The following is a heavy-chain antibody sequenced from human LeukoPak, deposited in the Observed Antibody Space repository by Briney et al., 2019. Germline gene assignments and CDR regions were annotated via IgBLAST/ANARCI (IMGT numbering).Heavy chain of an antibody. V-gene: IGHV3-23*01. D-gene: IGHD1-26*01. CDR1: GFPYSTYA. CDR3: SQDVLGSYDLGLFDY. J-gene: IGHJ4*02. Sequence: GGSLRLSCAASGFPYSTYAMSWVRQAPRKGLEWVSAIADTTGTTYYADSVRGRFTMSRDNSKNTMSLQMNSLRAEDTAIYYCSQDVLGSYDLGLFDYWGQGTLVTVSS. CDR2: IADTTGTT.